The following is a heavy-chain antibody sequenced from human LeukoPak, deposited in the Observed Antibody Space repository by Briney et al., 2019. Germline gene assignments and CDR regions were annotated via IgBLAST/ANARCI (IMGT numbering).Heavy chain of an antibody. CDR3: ASGSGWYNVAFDI. D-gene: IGHD6-19*01. CDR1: GGTFISYA. V-gene: IGHV1-69*05. CDR2: IIPIFGTA. J-gene: IGHJ3*02. Sequence: SVKVSCKASGGTFISYAISWVRQAPGQGLEWMGGIIPIFGTANYAQKFQGRVTITTDESTSPAYMKLSSLRSEDTAVYYCASGSGWYNVAFDIWGQGTMVTVSS.